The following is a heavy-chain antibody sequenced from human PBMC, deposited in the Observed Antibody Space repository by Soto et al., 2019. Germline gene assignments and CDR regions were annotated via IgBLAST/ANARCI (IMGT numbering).Heavy chain of an antibody. CDR2: FYSGGSS. Sequence: GGSLRLSCTTSGFTVSSSHMTWVRQAPGKGLEWVSVFYSGGSSYYAFFLQGRFTISRDNSKNTVYFQMNSLRGEDTAMYYCARLGPYGSESYSFRYNWFDPWGQGTQVTVSS. CDR3: ARLGPYGSESYSFRYNWFDP. V-gene: IGHV3-53*01. CDR1: GFTVSSSH. J-gene: IGHJ5*02. D-gene: IGHD3-10*01.